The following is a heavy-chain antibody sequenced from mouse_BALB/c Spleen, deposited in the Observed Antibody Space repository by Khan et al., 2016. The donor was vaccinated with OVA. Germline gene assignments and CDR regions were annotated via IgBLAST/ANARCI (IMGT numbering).Heavy chain of an antibody. V-gene: IGHV1S137*01. D-gene: IGHD2-3*01. CDR2: ISTYSGNT. CDR1: GFTFTDYA. CDR3: ARAAYDGCYED. J-gene: IGHJ2*01. Sequence: QVQLKESGPELVRPGVSVKLSCKGSGFTFTDYAMYWVKQSHAKSLEWIGLISTYSGNTNYNQKFKGKATMTVDRSSSTAYMDLARLTSEDSAIDYGARAAYDGCYEDWGQGTTLTVSS.